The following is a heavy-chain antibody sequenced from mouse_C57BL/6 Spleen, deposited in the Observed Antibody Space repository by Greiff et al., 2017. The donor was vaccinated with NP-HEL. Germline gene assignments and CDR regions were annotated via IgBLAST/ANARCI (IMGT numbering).Heavy chain of an antibody. D-gene: IGHD2-1*01. CDR3: AREEGNGGFFAY. V-gene: IGHV1-52*01. J-gene: IGHJ2*01. CDR2: IDPSDSET. CDR1: GYTFTSYW. Sequence: QVQLQQPGAELVRPGSSVKLSCKASGYTFTSYWMHWVKQRPIQGLEWIGNIDPSDSETHYNQKFKDKATLTVDKSSSTAYMQLSSLTSEDSAVYYCAREEGNGGFFAYWGQGTTLTVSS.